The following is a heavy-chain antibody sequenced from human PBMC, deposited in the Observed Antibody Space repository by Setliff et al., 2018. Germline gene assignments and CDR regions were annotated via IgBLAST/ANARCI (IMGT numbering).Heavy chain of an antibody. CDR1: GYSISSGYY. Sequence: SETLSLTCTVSGYSISSGYYWSWIRQPPGKGLEWIGYIYYSGSTDSHPSLKSRVSISIDTSKNQFSLNVRSVTAADMAVYYCARVSYSFWSGSYYFYYMDVWGKGTTVTVSS. CDR3: ARVSYSFWSGSYYFYYMDV. CDR2: IYYSGST. V-gene: IGHV4-61*01. D-gene: IGHD3-3*01. J-gene: IGHJ6*03.